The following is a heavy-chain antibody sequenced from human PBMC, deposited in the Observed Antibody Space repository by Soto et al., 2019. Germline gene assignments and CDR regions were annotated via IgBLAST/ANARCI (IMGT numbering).Heavy chain of an antibody. V-gene: IGHV3-11*01. Sequence: GGSLRLSCAASGFTFRDYYMSWIRQAPGKGLEWVSYISSSGSTIYYADSVKGRFTISRDNAKNSLYLQMNSLRAEDTAVYYCAREYCSSTSCYYYYGMDVWGQGTTVTVSS. CDR1: GFTFRDYY. J-gene: IGHJ6*02. D-gene: IGHD2-2*01. CDR3: AREYCSSTSCYYYYGMDV. CDR2: ISSSGSTI.